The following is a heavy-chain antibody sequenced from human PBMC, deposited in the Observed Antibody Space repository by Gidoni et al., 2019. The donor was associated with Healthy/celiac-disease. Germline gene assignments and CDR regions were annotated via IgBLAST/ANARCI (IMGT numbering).Heavy chain of an antibody. Sequence: QITLKESGPTLVTPAQPLTLTSTFSGFSLTTSGVGVGWIRQPPGKALECLALIYWNDDKRYSPSLKSRLTIPKDTSKHQVVLTMTIMDPVDTATYSCAHEAWGSSWYLGWFDPWGQGTLVTVSS. V-gene: IGHV2-5*01. J-gene: IGHJ5*02. CDR1: GFSLTTSGVG. D-gene: IGHD6-13*01. CDR3: AHEAWGSSWYLGWFDP. CDR2: IYWNDDK.